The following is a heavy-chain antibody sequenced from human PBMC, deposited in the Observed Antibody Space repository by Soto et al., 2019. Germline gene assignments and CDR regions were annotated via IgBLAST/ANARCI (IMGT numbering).Heavy chain of an antibody. Sequence: SVKVSCKASGGTFSSYAISWVRQAPGQGLEWMGGIIPIFGTANYAQKFQGRVTITADESTSTAYMELSSLRSEDTAVYYCAGGYCSGGSCLQPYYYYGMDVWGQGTTVTVSS. J-gene: IGHJ6*02. CDR3: AGGYCSGGSCLQPYYYYGMDV. D-gene: IGHD2-15*01. CDR2: IIPIFGTA. V-gene: IGHV1-69*13. CDR1: GGTFSSYA.